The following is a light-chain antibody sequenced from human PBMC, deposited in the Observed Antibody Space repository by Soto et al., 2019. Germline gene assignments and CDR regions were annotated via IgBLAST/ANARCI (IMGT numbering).Light chain of an antibody. J-gene: IGLJ1*01. V-gene: IGLV2-14*01. Sequence: QSVLTQPASVSGSPGQSITISCTGTSSDVGGYNYVSWYQQHPGKAPKLMIYDVSNRPSGVSNRFSGSKSDNTASLTISGLQAEDEADYYCSSYTSSRGVFGTGTKVTVL. CDR2: DVS. CDR3: SSYTSSRGV. CDR1: SSDVGGYNY.